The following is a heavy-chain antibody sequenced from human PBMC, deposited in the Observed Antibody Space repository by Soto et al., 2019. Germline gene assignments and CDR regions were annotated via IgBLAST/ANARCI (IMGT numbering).Heavy chain of an antibody. CDR2: IYYSGST. CDR3: ARTAIEAIHHWFDP. V-gene: IGHV4-59*01. CDR1: GASISSYY. D-gene: IGHD5-12*01. Sequence: SETLSLTCTVSGASISSYYWSWIRQPPGKGLEWIGHIYYSGSTNYNPSLKSRVTISVDTSKNQFSLKLSSVTASDTAVYYCARTAIEAIHHWFDPWGQGTLVTVSS. J-gene: IGHJ5*02.